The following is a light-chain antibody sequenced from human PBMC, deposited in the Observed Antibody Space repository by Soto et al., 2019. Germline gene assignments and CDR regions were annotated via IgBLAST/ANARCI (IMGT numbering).Light chain of an antibody. CDR2: DVN. Sequence: QSALTQPASVSGSPGQSITISCTGTSSDVGGWYQQHPGKAPKLIIYDVNNRPSGVSNRFSGSYSGNTASLTISGLQAEDEADYYCSSYTSSSTEFGGGTQLTVL. V-gene: IGLV2-14*01. J-gene: IGLJ2*01. CDR1: SSDVGG. CDR3: SSYTSSSTE.